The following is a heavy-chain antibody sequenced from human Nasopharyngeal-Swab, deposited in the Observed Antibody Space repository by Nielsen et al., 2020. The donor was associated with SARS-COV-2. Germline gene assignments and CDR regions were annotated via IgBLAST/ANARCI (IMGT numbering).Heavy chain of an antibody. V-gene: IGHV1-46*01. J-gene: IGHJ5*01. CDR1: GYTFTGYY. Sequence: ASVKVSCKASGYTFTGYYMHWVRQAPGQGLEWMGIINSGGGGTSYAQKFQGRVTMTRDTSTSTVYTELRSLRSEDTAVYYCARAVGVIIEERRPATLDSWGQGTLVTVSS. CDR2: INSGGGGT. CDR3: ARAVGVIIEERRPATLDS. D-gene: IGHD2/OR15-2a*01.